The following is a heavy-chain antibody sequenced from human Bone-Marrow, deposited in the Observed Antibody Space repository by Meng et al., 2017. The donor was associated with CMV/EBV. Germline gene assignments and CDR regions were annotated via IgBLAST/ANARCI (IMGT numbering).Heavy chain of an antibody. CDR2: IKQDGSEK. J-gene: IGHJ4*02. CDR1: GFTFSSYW. CDR3: AKSTLAGPWGSFDY. V-gene: IGHV3-7*03. Sequence: GESLKISCAASGFTFSSYWMSWVRQAPGKGLEWVANIKQDGSEKYYVDSVKGRFTISRDNSKNTLYLQMNSLRAEDTAVYYCAKSTLAGPWGSFDYWGQGTLVTVSS. D-gene: IGHD6-19*01.